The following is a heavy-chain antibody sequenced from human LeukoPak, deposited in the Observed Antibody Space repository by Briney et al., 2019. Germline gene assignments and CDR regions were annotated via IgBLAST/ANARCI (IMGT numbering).Heavy chain of an antibody. Sequence: QAGGSLRLSCAASGFIFSNYAMSWVRQAPARGLEWVSSLRGDGETFYADSVKGRFTLSRDDSRNTVYLQLNNLRVEDTAVYYCAKASWVSSADAVLWGQGTLVTVSS. J-gene: IGHJ4*02. CDR1: GFIFSNYA. CDR3: AKASWVSSADAVL. D-gene: IGHD3-16*01. V-gene: IGHV3-23*01. CDR2: LRGDGET.